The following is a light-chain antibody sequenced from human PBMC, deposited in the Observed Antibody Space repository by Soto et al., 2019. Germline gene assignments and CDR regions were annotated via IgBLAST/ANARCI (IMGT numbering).Light chain of an antibody. J-gene: IGKJ1*01. V-gene: IGKV3-15*01. CDR1: QSVSSN. CDR3: QQYNNWPLE. Sequence: EIVMTQSPATLSVSPGERATLSCRASQSVSSNLAWYQQKPGQAPRLLIYGASTRATGIPARFSGSGSGTDFTLTISSLQSEDFAVFYCQQYNNWPLEFGRRTKVDIK. CDR2: GAS.